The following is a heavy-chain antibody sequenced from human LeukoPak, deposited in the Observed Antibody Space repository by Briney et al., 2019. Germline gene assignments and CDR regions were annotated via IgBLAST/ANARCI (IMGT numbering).Heavy chain of an antibody. D-gene: IGHD4-17*01. Sequence: KPGGSLRLSCAASGFTFSSYSMNWVRQAPGKGLEWVSSNSSSSSYIYYADSVKGRFTISRVNAKNSLYLQMNSLRAEDTAVYYCAREDDSDGDYVGIDPWGQGTLVTVSS. CDR1: GFTFSSYS. CDR3: AREDDSDGDYVGIDP. CDR2: NSSSSSYI. V-gene: IGHV3-21*01. J-gene: IGHJ5*02.